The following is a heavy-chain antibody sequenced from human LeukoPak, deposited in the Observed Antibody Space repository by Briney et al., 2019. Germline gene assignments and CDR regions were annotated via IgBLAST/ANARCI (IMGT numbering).Heavy chain of an antibody. CDR1: VGSFSGYY. V-gene: IGHV4-34*01. D-gene: IGHD3-10*01. CDR3: ARRTLLWFGELFGRNWFDP. J-gene: IGHJ5*02. Sequence: SETLSLTCAVYVGSFSGYYWSWIRQPPGEGLEWIGEINHSGSTNYNPSLKSRVTISVDTSKNQFSLKLSSVTAADTAVYYCARRTLLWFGELFGRNWFDPWGQGTLVTVSS. CDR2: INHSGST.